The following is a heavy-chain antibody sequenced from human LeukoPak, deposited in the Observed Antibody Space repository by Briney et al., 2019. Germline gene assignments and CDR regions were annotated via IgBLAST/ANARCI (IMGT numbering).Heavy chain of an antibody. V-gene: IGHV3-23*01. Sequence: GGSLRLSCGASGFTFSSYAMSWVRQAPGKGLEWVSAISGGGVTTHYAGSVKGRFSISRDNSKNTLYLQMSSLRAEDTALYYCAKKVVVGATSPYSDFQDWGQGTLVTVSS. J-gene: IGHJ1*01. CDR1: GFTFSSYA. CDR2: ISGGGVTT. D-gene: IGHD1-26*01. CDR3: AKKVVVGATSPYSDFQD.